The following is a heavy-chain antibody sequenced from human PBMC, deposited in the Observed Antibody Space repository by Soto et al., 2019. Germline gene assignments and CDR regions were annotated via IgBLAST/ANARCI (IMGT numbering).Heavy chain of an antibody. CDR3: ARASRGYDYYMDV. CDR1: GGSISSYY. Sequence: SETLSLTCTVSGGSISSYYWSWIRQPPGKGLEWIGYIYYSGSTNYNPSLKSRVTISVDTSKNQFSLKLSSVTAADTAVYYCARASRGYDYYMDVWGKGTTVTVSS. CDR2: IYYSGST. J-gene: IGHJ6*03. V-gene: IGHV4-59*01.